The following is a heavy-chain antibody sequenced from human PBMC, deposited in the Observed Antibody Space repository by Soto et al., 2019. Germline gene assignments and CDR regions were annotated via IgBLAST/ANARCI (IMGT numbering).Heavy chain of an antibody. Sequence: SVKGSCKSSVDTFSSYGISLVRQAPGQGLEWMGGIIPFYGRTNYSQKFKGRVIITTDISTNTDQWQLRNLRSDETAMYYCGRCSTDNYAFDVWGQGTTVTVSS. CDR2: IIPFYGRT. CDR1: VDTFSSYG. D-gene: IGHD2-2*01. CDR3: GRCSTDNYAFDV. V-gene: IGHV1-18*01. J-gene: IGHJ6*02.